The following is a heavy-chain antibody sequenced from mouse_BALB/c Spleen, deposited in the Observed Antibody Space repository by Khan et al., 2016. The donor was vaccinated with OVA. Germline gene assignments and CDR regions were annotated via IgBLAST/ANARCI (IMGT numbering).Heavy chain of an antibody. D-gene: IGHD2-14*01. J-gene: IGHJ4*01. Sequence: QVQLKESGPGLVAPSQSLSITCTVSGFSLSRYNIHWVRQPPGKGLEWLGMIWGGGGTDYNSTLKSRLNISKDNSKSQVFLKMNSLQTDDTAMYYFAKAYYRYDGYYAMDYWGQGTSATVSS. CDR2: IWGGGGT. V-gene: IGHV2-6-4*01. CDR3: AKAYYRYDGYYAMDY. CDR1: GFSLSRYN.